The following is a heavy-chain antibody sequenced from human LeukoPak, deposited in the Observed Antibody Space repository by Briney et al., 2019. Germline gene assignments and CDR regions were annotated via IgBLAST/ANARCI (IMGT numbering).Heavy chain of an antibody. V-gene: IGHV4-38-2*01. Sequence: SETLSLTCAVSGYSINSGYSWTWLRQRPGKGLEWIGNIYHSGYAYYNPSLKSRVTISLDASKNQFSLRLSSVTAADTAVYYCARNSSLTTQKGGWFDPWGQGTLVTVSS. CDR1: GYSINSGYS. CDR3: ARNSSLTTQKGGWFDP. D-gene: IGHD4-11*01. J-gene: IGHJ5*02. CDR2: IYHSGYA.